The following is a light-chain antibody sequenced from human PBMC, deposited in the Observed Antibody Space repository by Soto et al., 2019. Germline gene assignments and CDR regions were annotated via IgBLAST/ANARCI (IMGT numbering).Light chain of an antibody. CDR1: SSNIGNNY. V-gene: IGLV1-51*01. CDR3: GTWDSSQSVVV. Sequence: QSVLTQPPSVSAAPGQTVTISCSGSSSNIGNNYVFWYQLHPGTAPNLLIFDNNKRPSAIPHRFSGSKSGTSATLGITGLQPGDEADYYCGTWDSSQSVVVFGGGTKLTVL. J-gene: IGLJ2*01. CDR2: DNN.